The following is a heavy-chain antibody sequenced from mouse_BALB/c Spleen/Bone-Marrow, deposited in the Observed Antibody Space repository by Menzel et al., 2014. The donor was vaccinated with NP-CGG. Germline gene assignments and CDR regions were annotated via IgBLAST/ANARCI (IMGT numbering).Heavy chain of an antibody. CDR2: IYPGDGDT. J-gene: IGHJ3*01. CDR1: GYVFSSYW. CDR3: ARGGRYDGFAY. D-gene: IGHD2-14*01. Sequence: QVQLQQSGAELVRPGSSVKISCKASGYVFSSYWMNWVKQRPGQGLEWIGQIYPGDGDTNYNGKFKGKATLTADKSSSTAYMQLSSLTSEDSAVYYCARGGRYDGFAYWGQGTLVTVSA. V-gene: IGHV1-80*01.